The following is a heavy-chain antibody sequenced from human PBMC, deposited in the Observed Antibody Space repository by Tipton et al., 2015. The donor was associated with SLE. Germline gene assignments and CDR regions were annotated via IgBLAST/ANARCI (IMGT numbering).Heavy chain of an antibody. J-gene: IGHJ3*01. CDR3: ARRWLRNWFDP. Sequence: TLSLTCTVSGGSISSGSYYWSWIRQPAGKGLEWIGYIYTSGSTNYNPSLKSRVTISVDTSKNQFSLKLSSVTAADTAVYYCARRWLRNWFDPWGQGTMVTVPS. CDR1: GGSISSGSYY. V-gene: IGHV4-61*09. D-gene: IGHD1-20*01. CDR2: IYTSGST.